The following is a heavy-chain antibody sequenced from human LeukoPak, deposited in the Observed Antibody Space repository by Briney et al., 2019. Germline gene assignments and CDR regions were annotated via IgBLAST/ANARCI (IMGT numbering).Heavy chain of an antibody. J-gene: IGHJ5*02. V-gene: IGHV1-18*01. CDR2: ISAYNGNT. CDR3: ARGNYDSSGYYYGVWFDP. CDR1: GYTFTSYG. D-gene: IGHD3-22*01. Sequence: GASVKVSCKASGYTFTSYGISWVRQAPGQGLEWMGWISAYNGNTNYAQKLQGRVTMTTDTSTSTAYMELRSLRSDDTAVYYCARGNYDSSGYYYGVWFDPWGQGTLVTVSS.